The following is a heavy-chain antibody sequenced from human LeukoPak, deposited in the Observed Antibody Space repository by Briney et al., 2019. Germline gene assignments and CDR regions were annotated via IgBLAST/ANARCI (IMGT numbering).Heavy chain of an antibody. CDR1: GGSISSSNW. Sequence: PETLSLTCAVSGGSISSSNWWSWVRQPPGKGLEWIGEIYHSGSTNYNPSLKSRVTISVDKSKNQFSLKLSSVTAADTAVYYCARASYYDSKTDYWGQGTLVTVSS. D-gene: IGHD3-22*01. J-gene: IGHJ4*02. CDR2: IYHSGST. V-gene: IGHV4-4*03. CDR3: ARASYYDSKTDY.